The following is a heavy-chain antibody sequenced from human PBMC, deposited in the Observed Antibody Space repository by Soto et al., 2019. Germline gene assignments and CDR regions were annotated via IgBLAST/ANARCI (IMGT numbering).Heavy chain of an antibody. Sequence: PGGSLRLSCAASGFTFSSYAMHWVRQAPGKGLEWVAVISYDGSNKYYADSVKGRFTISRDNSKNTLYLQINSLRSEDTAVYYCARDFDYCGQGTLVTV. J-gene: IGHJ4*02. CDR2: ISYDGSNK. CDR3: ARDFDY. CDR1: GFTFSSYA. V-gene: IGHV3-30-3*01.